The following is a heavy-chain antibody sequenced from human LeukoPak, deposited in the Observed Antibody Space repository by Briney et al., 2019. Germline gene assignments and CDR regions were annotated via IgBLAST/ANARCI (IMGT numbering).Heavy chain of an antibody. V-gene: IGHV4-59*11. CDR1: GGSISSHY. Sequence: PSETLSLTCTVSGGSISSHYWSWIRQPPGKGPEWIGYIYYSGSTNYNPSLKSRVTISVDTSKNQFSLKLSSVTAADTAVYYCARPASSWYWYFDLWGRGTLVTVSS. D-gene: IGHD6-13*01. CDR3: ARPASSWYWYFDL. CDR2: IYYSGST. J-gene: IGHJ2*01.